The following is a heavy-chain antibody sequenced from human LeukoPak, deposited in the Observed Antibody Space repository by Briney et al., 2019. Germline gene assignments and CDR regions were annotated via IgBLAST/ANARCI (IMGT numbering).Heavy chain of an antibody. CDR1: RFTFSRYG. CDR2: IRYDGSNK. V-gene: IGHV3-30*02. Sequence: GGSLRLSCAASRFTFSRYGMHWVRQAPGKGLEWVAFIRYDGSNKYYADSVKGRFTISRDNSKNTLYLQMNSLRAEDTAVYYCAKEIWPTVTTPGWTYFDYWGQGTLVTVSS. CDR3: AKEIWPTVTTPGWTYFDY. J-gene: IGHJ4*02. D-gene: IGHD4-17*01.